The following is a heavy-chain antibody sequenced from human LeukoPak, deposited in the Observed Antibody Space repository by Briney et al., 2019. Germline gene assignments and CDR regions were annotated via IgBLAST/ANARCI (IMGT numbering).Heavy chain of an antibody. CDR3: ASTSVEMATSYYYYYMDV. J-gene: IGHJ6*03. V-gene: IGHV4-61*02. CDR2: IYTSGST. Sequence: SETLSLTCTVSGGCISSGSYYWSWIRQPAGKGLEWIGRIYTSGSTNYNPSLKSRVTISVDTSKNQFSLKLSSVTAADTAVYYCASTSVEMATSYYYYYMDVWGKGTTVTISS. D-gene: IGHD5-24*01. CDR1: GGCISSGSYY.